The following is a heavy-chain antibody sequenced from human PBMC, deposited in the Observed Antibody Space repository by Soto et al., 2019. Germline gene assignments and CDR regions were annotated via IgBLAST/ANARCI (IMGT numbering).Heavy chain of an antibody. Sequence: PGGSLRLSCAASRFTFSSYAMSCVRQAPGKGLEWVSAISGSGGSTYYADSVKGRFTISRNNSKNTLYLQMNSLRAEDTAVYYCAKGPWRKEWLFDRYNWFDSWGQGTLVTVSS. J-gene: IGHJ5*01. CDR2: ISGSGGST. V-gene: IGHV3-23*01. CDR1: RFTFSSYA. CDR3: AKGPWRKEWLFDRYNWFDS. D-gene: IGHD3-3*01.